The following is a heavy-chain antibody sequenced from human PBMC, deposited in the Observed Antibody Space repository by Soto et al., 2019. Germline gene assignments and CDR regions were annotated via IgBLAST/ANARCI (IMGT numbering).Heavy chain of an antibody. V-gene: IGHV3-23*01. CDR2: ISGSGGST. Sequence: GGSLRLSCAASGFTFSSYAMSWVRQAPGKGLEWVSAISGSGGSTYYADSVKGRFTISRDNSKNTLYLQMNSLRAEDTAVYYCAKDPQNYYYDSSGHYYGWFDPWGQGTLVTVSS. CDR1: GFTFSSYA. J-gene: IGHJ5*02. D-gene: IGHD3-22*01. CDR3: AKDPQNYYYDSSGHYYGWFDP.